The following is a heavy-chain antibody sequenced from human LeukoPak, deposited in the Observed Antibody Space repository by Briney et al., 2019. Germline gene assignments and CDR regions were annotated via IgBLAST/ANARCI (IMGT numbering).Heavy chain of an antibody. CDR2: ISSSSSYI. CDR3: ASSRLPAAKNWFDP. D-gene: IGHD2-2*01. V-gene: IGHV3-21*01. J-gene: IGHJ5*02. CDR1: GFTFSSYS. Sequence: GGSLRHSCAASGFTFSSYSMNWVRQAPGKGLEWVSSISSSSSYIYYADSVKGRFTISRDNAKNSLYLQMNSLRAEDTAVYYCASSRLPAAKNWFDPWGQGTLVTVSS.